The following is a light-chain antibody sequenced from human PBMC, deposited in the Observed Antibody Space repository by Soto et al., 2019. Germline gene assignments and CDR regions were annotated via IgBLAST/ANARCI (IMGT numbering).Light chain of an antibody. V-gene: IGKV1-9*01. CDR3: QQLHTYLLT. CDR2: AAS. CDR1: QAIGTY. J-gene: IGKJ4*01. Sequence: DIQLTQSPSFLSASIGDSVTITCRASQAIGTYLAWYQQKPGKAPNLLVYAASTLHSGVPSRFSGSGSGTEFTLTITSLQPEDVATYYCQQLHTYLLTCGGGTKVQIK.